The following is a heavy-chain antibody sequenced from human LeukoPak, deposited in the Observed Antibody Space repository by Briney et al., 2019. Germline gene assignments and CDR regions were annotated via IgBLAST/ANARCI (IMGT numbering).Heavy chain of an antibody. J-gene: IGHJ4*02. Sequence: PETLSLTCAVYSDSFSDYYWTWIRQPPGRGLEWIGEINHSGSTSYNPSLTSRVTISIDTSKKQFSMKLTSVTAADTAVYYCARVTGYSDPSTRFGLDYWGRGTLVTVSS. CDR3: ARVTGYSDPSTRFGLDY. CDR1: SDSFSDYY. V-gene: IGHV4-34*01. D-gene: IGHD3-10*01. CDR2: INHSGST.